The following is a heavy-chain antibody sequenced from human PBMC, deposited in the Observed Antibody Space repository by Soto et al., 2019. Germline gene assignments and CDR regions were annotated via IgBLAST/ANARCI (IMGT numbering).Heavy chain of an antibody. J-gene: IGHJ4*02. CDR3: ARGTGPGIFLLDY. D-gene: IGHD3-10*01. CDR1: GFIFSNYA. Sequence: QVQLVESGGGVVQPGRSLRLSCATSGFIFSNYAMHWVRQAPGQGLEWVALIWSDGSYDNYAVSVKGRFTISRDNSKNTLYVQMNSLRVEDTAVYFCARGTGPGIFLLDYWGQGTLVTVSS. V-gene: IGHV3-33*01. CDR2: IWSDGSYD.